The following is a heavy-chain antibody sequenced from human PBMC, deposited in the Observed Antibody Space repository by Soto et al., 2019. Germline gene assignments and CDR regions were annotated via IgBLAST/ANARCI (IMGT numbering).Heavy chain of an antibody. CDR2: IIPMLGMS. V-gene: IGHV1-69*02. D-gene: IGHD3-10*01. CDR3: ATNYGSGSTHFDY. J-gene: IGHJ4*02. Sequence: QVQLVQSGAEVKKPGSLVRVSCTASGDTFNFYTISWVRQVPGQGPEWMGRIIPMLGMSNYAQKFQGRVTIMADKSTSTVYMNLSGLTSEDTAVYYCATNYGSGSTHFDYWGQGTLVTVSS. CDR1: GDTFNFYT.